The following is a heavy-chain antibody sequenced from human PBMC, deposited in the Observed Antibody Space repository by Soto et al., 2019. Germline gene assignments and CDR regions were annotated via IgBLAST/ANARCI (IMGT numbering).Heavy chain of an antibody. CDR3: ARVLRSGWYFTHFDY. CDR1: GYSFTSYW. V-gene: IGHV5-10-1*01. J-gene: IGHJ4*02. D-gene: IGHD6-19*01. Sequence: GESVKISFKGSGYSFTSYWISWVRQMPGKGLEWMGRIDPSDSYTNYSPSFQGHVTISADKSISTAYLQWSSLKASDTAMYYCARVLRSGWYFTHFDYWGQGTLVTVSS. CDR2: IDPSDSYT.